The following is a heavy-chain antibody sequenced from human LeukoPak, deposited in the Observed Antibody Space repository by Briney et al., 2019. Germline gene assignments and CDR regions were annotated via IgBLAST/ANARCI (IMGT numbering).Heavy chain of an antibody. V-gene: IGHV1-24*01. CDR2: FDPEDGET. CDR3: ATAPSIAVTGGYYFDY. CDR1: GYTLTELS. Sequence: GASVKVSCKVSGYTLTELSMHWVRQAPGKGLEWMGGFDPEDGETIHAQKFQGRVTMTEDTSTDTAYMELSSLRSEDTAVYYCATAPSIAVTGGYYFDYWGQGTLVTVSS. D-gene: IGHD6-19*01. J-gene: IGHJ4*02.